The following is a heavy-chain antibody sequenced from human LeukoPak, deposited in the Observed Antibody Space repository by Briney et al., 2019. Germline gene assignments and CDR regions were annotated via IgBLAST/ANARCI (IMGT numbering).Heavy chain of an antibody. CDR3: AGRDVYNSAF. CDR1: GFTFSGYY. CDR2: ITPSGSTI. V-gene: IGHV3-11*01. J-gene: IGHJ4*02. D-gene: IGHD5-24*01. Sequence: GGSLRLSCAASGFTFSGYYMSWVRQAPGKGLEWVSYITPSGSTIYYADSVKDRFTISRDNAKNSLYLQMNSLRAEDTAVYFCAGRDVYNSAFWGQGTLVTVSS.